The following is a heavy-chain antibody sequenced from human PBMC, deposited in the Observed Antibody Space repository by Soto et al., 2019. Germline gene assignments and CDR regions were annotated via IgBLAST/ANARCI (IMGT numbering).Heavy chain of an antibody. J-gene: IGHJ5*02. CDR3: ATALYGDYNQGDISWFDP. Sequence: ASVKVSCKASGCTFTSYGISWVRQAPGQGLEWMGWISAYNGNTIYAQKFQGRVTMTEDTSTDTAYMELSSLRSEDTAVYYCATALYGDYNQGDISWFDPWGQGTLVTVSS. CDR2: ISAYNGNT. V-gene: IGHV1-18*04. CDR1: GCTFTSYG. D-gene: IGHD4-17*01.